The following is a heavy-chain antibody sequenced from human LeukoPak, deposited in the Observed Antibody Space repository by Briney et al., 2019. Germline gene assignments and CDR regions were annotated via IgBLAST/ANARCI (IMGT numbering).Heavy chain of an antibody. Sequence: KASETLSLTCTVSGGSISSSSYYWGWIRQPPGKGLEWIGSIYYSGSTYYNPSLKSRVTISVDTSKNQFSLKLSSVTAADTAVYYCATIYYYDSSGYYWTFDYWGQGTLVTVSS. J-gene: IGHJ4*02. CDR2: IYYSGST. CDR3: ATIYYYDSSGYYWTFDY. CDR1: GGSISSSSYY. D-gene: IGHD3-22*01. V-gene: IGHV4-39*01.